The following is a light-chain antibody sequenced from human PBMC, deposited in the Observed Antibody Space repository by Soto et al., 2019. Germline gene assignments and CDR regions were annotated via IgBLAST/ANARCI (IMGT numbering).Light chain of an antibody. Sequence: QPVLTQPPSASGTPGQRVTISCSGSSSNIGSNTVNWYQQLPGTAPKLLIYNNNQRPSGVPDRFSDSKSGTSASLAISGLQSEDEADYYCAAWDDSLNGYVLGTGTKLTVL. J-gene: IGLJ1*01. CDR3: AAWDDSLNGYV. CDR1: SSNIGSNT. V-gene: IGLV1-44*01. CDR2: NNN.